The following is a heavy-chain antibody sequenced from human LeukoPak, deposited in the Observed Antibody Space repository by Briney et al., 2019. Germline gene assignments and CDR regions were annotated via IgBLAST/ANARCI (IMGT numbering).Heavy chain of an antibody. V-gene: IGHV3-20*04. CDR2: INWNGGST. CDR3: ARETAAGTDFDY. CDR1: GFTFDDYG. J-gene: IGHJ4*02. D-gene: IGHD6-13*01. Sequence: GGSLRLSCAASGFTFDDYGMSWVRQAPGKGLEWVSNINWNGGSTGYADSVKGRFTISRDNAKNSLYLQMNSLRAEDTAVYYCARETAAGTDFDYWGQGTLVTVSS.